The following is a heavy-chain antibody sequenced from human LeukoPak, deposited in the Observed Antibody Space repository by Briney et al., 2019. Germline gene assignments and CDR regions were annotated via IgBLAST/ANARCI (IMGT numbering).Heavy chain of an antibody. D-gene: IGHD3-22*01. J-gene: IGHJ4*02. CDR1: GYTFTSYD. CDR2: MNPNSGNT. CDR3: TRMYDTGVVVSSFDY. V-gene: IGHV1-8*03. Sequence: ASVKVSCKASGYTFTSYDINWVRQATGQGLEWMGWMNPNSGNTGYAQKFQGRVTITRNTSISTAYMELSSLRSEDTAVYYCTRMYDTGVVVSSFDYWGQGAQVTVSS.